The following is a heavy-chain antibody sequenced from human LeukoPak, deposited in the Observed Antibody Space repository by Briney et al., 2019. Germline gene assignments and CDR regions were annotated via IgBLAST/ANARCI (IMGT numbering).Heavy chain of an antibody. CDR1: GGTFSSYA. J-gene: IGHJ2*01. CDR3: ARADEGGLGYCSSTSCYGLPDL. CDR2: IIPILGIA. V-gene: IGHV1-69*04. Sequence: ASVTVSCKASGGTFSSYAISWVRQAPGQGLEWMGRIIPILGIASYAQKFQGRVTITADKSTSTAYMELSSLRSEDTAVYYCARADEGGLGYCSSTSCYGLPDLWGRGTLVTVSS. D-gene: IGHD2-2*01.